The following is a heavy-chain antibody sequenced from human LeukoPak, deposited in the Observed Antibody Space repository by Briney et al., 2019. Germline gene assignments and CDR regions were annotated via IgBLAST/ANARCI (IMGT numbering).Heavy chain of an antibody. J-gene: IGHJ4*02. D-gene: IGHD5-18*01. CDR3: AKERRRVDTEMVRSYYFEN. Sequence: GGSLRLSCAASGFTFSSSAMSWVRQTPGKGVEWVSSITGNGATTYYPDSVKGRFTISRDNSKNTLSLQMNSLRAEDTAVYYCAKERRRVDTEMVRSYYFENWGQGTLVTVSS. CDR2: ITGNGATT. CDR1: GFTFSSSA. V-gene: IGHV3-23*01.